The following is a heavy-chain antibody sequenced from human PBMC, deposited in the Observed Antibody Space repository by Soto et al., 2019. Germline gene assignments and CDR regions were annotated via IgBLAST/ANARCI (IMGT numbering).Heavy chain of an antibody. CDR2: ISSSSSYI. V-gene: IGHV3-21*01. D-gene: IGHD6-6*01. Sequence: EVQLVESGGGLVKPGGSLRLSCAASGFTFSSYSMNWVRQAPGKGLEWVSSISSSSSYIYYADSVKGRFTITRDNAKNAQYLKMNSLRAEDTAVYYCARYRARQGPNYYYYGMDVWGQGTTFTVSS. CDR3: ARYRARQGPNYYYYGMDV. CDR1: GFTFSSYS. J-gene: IGHJ6*02.